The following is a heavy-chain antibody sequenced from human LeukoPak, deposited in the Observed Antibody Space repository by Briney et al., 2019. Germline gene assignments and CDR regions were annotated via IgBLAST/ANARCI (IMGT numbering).Heavy chain of an antibody. V-gene: IGHV3-53*01. D-gene: IGHD6-13*01. J-gene: IGHJ4*02. Sequence: PGGSLRLPCAASGFTVSSNYMSWVRQAPGKGLEGVSVIYSGGSTYYADSVKGRFTISRDNSKNTLYLQMNSLRAEDTAVYYCARARIAAAGYYFDYWGQGTLVTVSS. CDR2: IYSGGST. CDR3: ARARIAAAGYYFDY. CDR1: GFTVSSNY.